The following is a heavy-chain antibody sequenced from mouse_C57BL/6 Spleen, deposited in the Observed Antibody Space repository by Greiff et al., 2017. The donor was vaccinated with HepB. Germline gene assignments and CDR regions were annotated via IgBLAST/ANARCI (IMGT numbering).Heavy chain of an antibody. CDR2: IYPSDSET. J-gene: IGHJ2*01. Sequence: QVQLQQPGAELVRPGSSVKLSCKASGYTFTSYWMDWVKQRPGQGLEWIGNIYPSDSETHYNQKFKDKATLTVDKSSSTAYMQLSSLTSEDSAVYYCAREDSAGSFDSWGQGTTLTVSS. CDR3: AREDSAGSFDS. D-gene: IGHD3-2*02. V-gene: IGHV1-61*01. CDR1: GYTFTSYW.